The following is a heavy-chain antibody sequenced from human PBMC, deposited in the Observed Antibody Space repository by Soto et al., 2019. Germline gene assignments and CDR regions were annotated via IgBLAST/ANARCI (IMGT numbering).Heavy chain of an antibody. Sequence: QVQLVQSGAEVKKPGASVKVSCKASGYGFTTYYMYWVRQAPGQGLAWVGMINPSSGTTIYAQNFQGRVTVTRDTSTSTVYMELSSLRSEDTAVYYCVRASTPLVEPTPYDFDYWGQGTLVTVSS. D-gene: IGHD1-1*01. J-gene: IGHJ4*02. CDR2: INPSSGTT. CDR3: VRASTPLVEPTPYDFDY. CDR1: GYGFTTYY. V-gene: IGHV1-46*01.